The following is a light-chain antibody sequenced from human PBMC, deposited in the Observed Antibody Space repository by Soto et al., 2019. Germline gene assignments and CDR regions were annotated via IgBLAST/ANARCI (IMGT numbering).Light chain of an antibody. V-gene: IGLV2-23*02. CDR3: CSYAGDSIVV. CDR1: SSDVGGYKL. J-gene: IGLJ2*01. CDR2: EVT. Sequence: QSALTQPASVSGSPGQSITISCTGSSSDVGGYKLVSWYQQHPGKAPKLIIYEVTKRPSGISNRFSASKSGNTASLTISGLQAEDEADYYCCSYAGDSIVVFGGGTKVTVL.